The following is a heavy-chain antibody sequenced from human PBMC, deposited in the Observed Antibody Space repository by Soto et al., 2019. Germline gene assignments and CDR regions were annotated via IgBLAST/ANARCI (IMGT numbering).Heavy chain of an antibody. CDR3: ASANYYDSSGYDYYYYGMDV. CDR1: GFTFSSYW. V-gene: IGHV3-7*03. J-gene: IGHJ6*02. CDR2: IKQDGSEK. Sequence: GGSLRLSCAASGFTFSSYWMSWVRQAPGKGLEWVANIKQDGSEKYYVDSVKGRFTISRDNAKNSLYLQMDSLRAEDTAVYYCASANYYDSSGYDYYYYGMDVWGQGTTVSVSS. D-gene: IGHD3-22*01.